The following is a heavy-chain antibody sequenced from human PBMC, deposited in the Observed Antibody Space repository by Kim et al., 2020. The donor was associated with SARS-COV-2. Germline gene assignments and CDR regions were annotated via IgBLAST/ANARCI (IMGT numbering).Heavy chain of an antibody. V-gene: IGHV3-48*03. D-gene: IGHD2-2*01. Sequence: GGSLRLSCTASGFTFSIYEMNWVRQIPGKGLEWVSYITAYGNLTFYADSVKGRFIVTRDNAKNSLYLQMNSLRVEDTAVYYCAREKLSTVGDASDIWGQGTMVTVSS. CDR3: AREKLSTVGDASDI. CDR1: GFTFSIYE. CDR2: ITAYGNLT. J-gene: IGHJ3*02.